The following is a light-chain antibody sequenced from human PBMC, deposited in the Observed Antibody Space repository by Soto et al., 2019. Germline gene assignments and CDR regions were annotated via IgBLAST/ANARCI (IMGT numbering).Light chain of an antibody. CDR2: AAS. Sequence: DIQMTQSPSSLSASLGDRAAITCRASQSISSYLNWYQQKPGKAPKVLIYAASNLQSGVPSRFSGSGSGTDFALTISSLQPEDFATYYCQQGYSTPITFGQGTRLEIK. CDR1: QSISSY. J-gene: IGKJ5*01. CDR3: QQGYSTPIT. V-gene: IGKV1-39*01.